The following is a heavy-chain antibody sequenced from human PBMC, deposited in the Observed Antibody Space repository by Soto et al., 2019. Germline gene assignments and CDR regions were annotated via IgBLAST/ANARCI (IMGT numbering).Heavy chain of an antibody. CDR1: GFTFSSYA. V-gene: IGHV3-30-3*01. CDR3: AREGLYYDSSGYYQMGTYYYYYGMDV. Sequence: GGSLRLSCAASGFTFSSYAMHWVRQAPGKGLEWVAVISYDGSNKYYADSVKGRFTISRDNSKNTLYLQMNSLRAEDTAVYYCAREGLYYDSSGYYQMGTYYYYYGMDVWGQGTTVTVSS. CDR2: ISYDGSNK. J-gene: IGHJ6*02. D-gene: IGHD3-22*01.